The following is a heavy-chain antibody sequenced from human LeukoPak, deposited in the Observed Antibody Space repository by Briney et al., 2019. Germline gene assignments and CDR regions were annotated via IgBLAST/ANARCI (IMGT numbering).Heavy chain of an antibody. CDR1: GFTFSSYG. CDR3: AKGRALEVVAAFNY. J-gene: IGHJ4*02. D-gene: IGHD2-15*01. V-gene: IGHV3-23*01. Sequence: PGGSLRLSCAASGFTFSSYGMHWVRQAPGRGLEWVSTISGSGANTYYADSVKGRFTISRDSSKNTLYLQMNSLRADDTAIYYCAKGRALEVVAAFNYWGQGTVVTASS. CDR2: ISGSGANT.